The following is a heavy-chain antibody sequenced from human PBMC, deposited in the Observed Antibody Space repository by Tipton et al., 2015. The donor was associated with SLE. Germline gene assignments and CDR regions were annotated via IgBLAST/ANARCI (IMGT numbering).Heavy chain of an antibody. V-gene: IGHV4-59*12. D-gene: IGHD3-16*01. CDR3: ARGTDYFGFLDS. Sequence: TLSLTCTVSGDSISTYFWSWIRQSPGKGLEWIGYIFYTGSINCNASLKSRVTMSLDAPKNQFSLKVSYVTAADTAIYYCARGTDYFGFLDSWGQGKLVSVSS. CDR2: IFYTGSI. J-gene: IGHJ4*02. CDR1: GDSISTYF.